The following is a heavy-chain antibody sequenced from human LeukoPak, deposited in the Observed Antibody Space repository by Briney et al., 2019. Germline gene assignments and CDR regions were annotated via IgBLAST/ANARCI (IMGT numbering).Heavy chain of an antibody. CDR2: IYYSGNT. D-gene: IGHD3-10*01. V-gene: IGHV4-59*01. CDR1: GGSISSYY. J-gene: IGHJ6*03. Sequence: SETLSLTCTVSGGSISSYYWSWIRQPPGKGLEWIGYIYYSGNTEYNPSLKSRVTISVDTSKNQISLKLNSVTAADTAVYYCARAFSGSGSYYSEMLYYYYYMDVWGKGTTVTISS. CDR3: ARAFSGSGSYYSEMLYYYYYMDV.